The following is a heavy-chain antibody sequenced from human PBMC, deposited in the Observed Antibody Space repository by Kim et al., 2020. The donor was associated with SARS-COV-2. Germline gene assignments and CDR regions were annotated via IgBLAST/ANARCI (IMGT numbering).Heavy chain of an antibody. V-gene: IGHV3-30*18. J-gene: IGHJ4*02. CDR3: AKGTYYYDSSGYQFDY. D-gene: IGHD3-22*01. CDR1: GFTFSSYG. CDR2: ISYDGSNK. Sequence: GGSLRLSCAASGFTFSSYGMHWVRQAPGKGLEWVAVISYDGSNKYYADSVKGRFTISRDNSKNTLYLQMNSLRAEDTAVYYCAKGTYYYDSSGYQFDYWGQGTLVTVSS.